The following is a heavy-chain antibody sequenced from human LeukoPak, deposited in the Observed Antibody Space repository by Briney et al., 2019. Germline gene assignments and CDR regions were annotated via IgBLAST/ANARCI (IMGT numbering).Heavy chain of an antibody. CDR1: GFIFSNYW. J-gene: IGHJ6*03. Sequence: GGSLRLSCEASGFIFSNYWMSWVRQAPGKGLEWVANIKYDGSETYYVDSVKGRFTISRDNGKNSLYVQMNSLSVEDTAVYYCAKDKCGTSCYTTYLDVWGKGTTVTVSS. CDR3: AKDKCGTSCYTTYLDV. V-gene: IGHV3-7*01. D-gene: IGHD2-2*02. CDR2: IKYDGSET.